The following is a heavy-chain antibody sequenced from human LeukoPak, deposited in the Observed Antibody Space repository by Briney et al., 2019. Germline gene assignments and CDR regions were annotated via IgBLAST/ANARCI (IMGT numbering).Heavy chain of an antibody. CDR3: AIKLPAMAVAVD. J-gene: IGHJ4*01. CDR2: IYHVDSDP. Sequence: GEAPKISIKDLGYSFTNYWISWVHQLPGKGLEFMEIIYHVDSDPRYSPSFQGQVTISADHSISTAYLHWSSLKVVPSAMNDIAIKLPAMAVAVDWGHGTLVTVSS. V-gene: IGHV5-51*07. D-gene: IGHD6-19*01. CDR1: GYSFTNYW.